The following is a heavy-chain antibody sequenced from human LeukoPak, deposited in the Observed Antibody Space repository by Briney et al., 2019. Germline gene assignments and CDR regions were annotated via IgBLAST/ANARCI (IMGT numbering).Heavy chain of an antibody. V-gene: IGHV3-20*04. J-gene: IGHJ4*02. D-gene: IGHD6-6*01. CDR1: GFTFDDYG. CDR3: ARDQGGVLGQLVAY. CDR2: INWNGGST. Sequence: PGGSLRLSCAASGFTFDDYGMSWVRQAPRKGLEWVSGINWNGGSTGYADSVQGRFTISRDNAKNSLYLQMNSLRAEDTALYYCARDQGGVLGQLVAYWGQGTLVTVS.